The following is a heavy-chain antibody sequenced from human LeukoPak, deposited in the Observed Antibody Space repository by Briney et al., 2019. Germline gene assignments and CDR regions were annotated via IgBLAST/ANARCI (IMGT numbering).Heavy chain of an antibody. V-gene: IGHV1-69*04. D-gene: IGHD1-14*01. CDR2: IIHILGIA. J-gene: IGHJ4*02. CDR1: GGTFSSYA. Sequence: EASVKVSCKASGGTFSSYAISWVRQAPGQGLEWMGRIIHILGIANYAQKFQGRVTITADKSTSTAYMELSSLRSEDTAVYYCASFNQRTRNYYFDYWGQGTLVTVSS. CDR3: ASFNQRTRNYYFDY.